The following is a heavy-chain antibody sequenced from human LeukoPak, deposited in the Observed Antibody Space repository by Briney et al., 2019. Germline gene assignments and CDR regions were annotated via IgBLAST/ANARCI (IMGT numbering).Heavy chain of an antibody. CDR1: GGTFSSYA. V-gene: IGHV1-69*04. CDR2: IIPILGIA. J-gene: IGHJ4*02. Sequence: SVKVSCKASGGTFSSYAISWVRQAPGQGLEWMGRIIPILGIANYAQKFQGRVTITTDESTSTAYMELSSLRSEDTAVYYCARGVPPDYWGQGTLVTVSS. CDR3: ARGVPPDY.